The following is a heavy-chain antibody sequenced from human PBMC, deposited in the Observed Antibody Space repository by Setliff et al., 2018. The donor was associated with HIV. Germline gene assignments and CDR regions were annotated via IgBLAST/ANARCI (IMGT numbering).Heavy chain of an antibody. CDR1: GNSISSGYY. CDR2: IYHTGST. D-gene: IGHD4-17*01. J-gene: IGHJ4*02. CDR3: ARRIYGNNPYFDY. Sequence: SETLSLTCVVSGNSISSGYYWGWVRQPPGKGLEWIGSIYHTGSTYYNPSLKGRVTISVDTSKNQFSLKLTSLTAADTAIYYCARRIYGNNPYFDYWSQGTLVTVSS. V-gene: IGHV4-38-2*01.